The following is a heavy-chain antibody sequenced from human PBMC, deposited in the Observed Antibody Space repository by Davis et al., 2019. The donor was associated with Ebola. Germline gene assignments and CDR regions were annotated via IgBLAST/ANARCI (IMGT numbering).Heavy chain of an antibody. CDR1: GGSISSYY. D-gene: IGHD6-19*01. CDR3: ARDRGYSSGWYVRDY. V-gene: IGHV4-59*01. CDR2: IYYSGST. J-gene: IGHJ4*02. Sequence: MPSETLSLTCTVSGGSISSYYWSWIRQPPGKGLEWIGYIYYSGSTNYNPSLKSRVTISVDTSKNQFSLKLSSVTAADTAVYYCARDRGYSSGWYVRDYWGQGTLVTVSS.